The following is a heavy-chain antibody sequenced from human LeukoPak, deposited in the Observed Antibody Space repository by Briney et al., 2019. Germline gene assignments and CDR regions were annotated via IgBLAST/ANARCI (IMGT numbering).Heavy chain of an antibody. V-gene: IGHV1-2*02. J-gene: IGHJ4*02. CDR3: ARVVAAIPEDYFDY. CDR2: INPNSGGT. CDR1: GCTFTGYY. Sequence: ASVKVSCKASGCTFTGYYMHWVRQAPGQGLEWMGWINPNSGGTNYAQKFQGRVTMTRDTSISTAYMELSRLRSDDTAVYYCARVVAAIPEDYFDYWGQGTLVTVSS. D-gene: IGHD2-21*02.